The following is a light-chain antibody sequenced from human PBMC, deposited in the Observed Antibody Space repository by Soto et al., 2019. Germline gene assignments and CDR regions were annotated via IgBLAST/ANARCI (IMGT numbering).Light chain of an antibody. J-gene: IGLJ2*01. CDR1: TGTVTTGHA. Sequence: QAVVTQEPSLTVSPGGTVTLTCGSITGTVTTGHAPYWFQPKPGQAPRTLIDETTNRHSWTPARFSGSLLGGKAALTLSGAQPEAEAEYYCLLSYSGARVFGGGTKLTVL. CDR3: LLSYSGARV. CDR2: ETT. V-gene: IGLV7-46*01.